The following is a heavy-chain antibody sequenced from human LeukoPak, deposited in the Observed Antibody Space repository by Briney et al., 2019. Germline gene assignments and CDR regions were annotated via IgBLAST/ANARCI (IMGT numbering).Heavy chain of an antibody. CDR2: IRYDGSNK. Sequence: PGRSLRLSCAASGFTFSSYAMHWVRQAPGKGLEWVAFIRYDGSNKYYADSVKGRFTISRDNSKNTLYLQMNSLRAEDTAVYYCAKEYCSSTSCYSGYFDYWGQGTLVTVSS. CDR1: GFTFSSYA. J-gene: IGHJ4*02. D-gene: IGHD2-2*02. V-gene: IGHV3-30*02. CDR3: AKEYCSSTSCYSGYFDY.